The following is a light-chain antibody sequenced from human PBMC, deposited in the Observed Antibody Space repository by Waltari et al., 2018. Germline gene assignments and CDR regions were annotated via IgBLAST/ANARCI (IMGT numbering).Light chain of an antibody. Sequence: IQMTQSPSALSASVGDRVTISCRASQNIYSNLAWYQQKPGKAPKLLIYAASSLQSGIPSRFSGSGSGTDSTLTISSLQPEDSAAYYCQHYYDNPLTFGPGTKLDIK. J-gene: IGKJ3*01. CDR2: AAS. CDR1: QNIYSN. V-gene: IGKV1-6*01. CDR3: QHYYDNPLT.